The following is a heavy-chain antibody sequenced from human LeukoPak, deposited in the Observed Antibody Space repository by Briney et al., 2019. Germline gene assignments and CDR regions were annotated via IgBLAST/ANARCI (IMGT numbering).Heavy chain of an antibody. CDR1: GFTFSNAW. CDR2: IKSKTDGGTT. CDR3: AKDPGSKPTGARKDY. Sequence: GGSLRLSCAASGFTFSNAWMSWVRQAPGKGLEWVGRIKSKTDGGTTDYAAPVKGRFTISRDDSKNTLYLQMNSLKTEDTAVYYCAKDPGSKPTGARKDYWGQGTLVTVSS. J-gene: IGHJ4*02. V-gene: IGHV3-15*01. D-gene: IGHD1-14*01.